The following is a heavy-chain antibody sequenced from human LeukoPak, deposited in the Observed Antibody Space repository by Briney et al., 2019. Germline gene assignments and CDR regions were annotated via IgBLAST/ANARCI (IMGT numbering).Heavy chain of an antibody. CDR1: GYTFTGYY. Sequence: ASVKVSCKASGYTFTGYYMHWVRQAPGQGLEWMGWINPNSGVTNYAQNFQGGVTMTRDTSISTAYMELSRLRSDDTAVYYCARDPPYDSTGYVDYWGQGTLVTVSS. D-gene: IGHD3-22*01. CDR2: INPNSGVT. CDR3: ARDPPYDSTGYVDY. J-gene: IGHJ4*02. V-gene: IGHV1-2*02.